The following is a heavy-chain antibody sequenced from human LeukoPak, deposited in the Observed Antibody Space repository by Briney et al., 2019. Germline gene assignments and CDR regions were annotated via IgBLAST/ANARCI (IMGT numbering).Heavy chain of an antibody. CDR3: AVGGIAAAGKAVDY. CDR1: GGTFSSYA. CDR2: IIPIFGTA. D-gene: IGHD6-13*01. Sequence: ASVKVSCKASGGTFSSYAISWVRQAPGQGLEWMGGIIPIFGTANYAQKFQGRVTITADESTSTAYMELSSLRSEDTAVYYCAVGGIAAAGKAVDYWGQGTLVTVSS. J-gene: IGHJ4*02. V-gene: IGHV1-69*13.